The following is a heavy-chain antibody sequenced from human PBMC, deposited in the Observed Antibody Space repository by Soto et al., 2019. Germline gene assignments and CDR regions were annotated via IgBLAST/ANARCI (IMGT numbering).Heavy chain of an antibody. J-gene: IGHJ6*02. D-gene: IGHD3-10*01. CDR1: GFTFSLYS. V-gene: IGHV3-48*02. Sequence: EVQLVESGGGLVQPGGSLRLSCAASGFTFSLYSMSWVRQAPGKGLEWVSYISRSSTGIHYADSVKGRFTISRDDATNSMRLQMNSVRDGDAAVYYCARAVTWGLDVWGQGTTVSISS. CDR3: ARAVTWGLDV. CDR2: ISRSSTGI.